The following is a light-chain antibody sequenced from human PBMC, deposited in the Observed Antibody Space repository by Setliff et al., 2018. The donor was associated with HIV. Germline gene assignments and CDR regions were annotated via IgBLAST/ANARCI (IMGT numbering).Light chain of an antibody. V-gene: IGLV2-23*02. Sequence: ALTQPASVSGSPGQSITISCTGTSSDVGRYNLVSWYQQHPGKAPKLMIYDVSKRPSGVSNRFSGSKSGNTASLTISGLQAEDESDYFCCSYAGGSTYVFGTGTKVTV. CDR3: CSYAGGSTYV. CDR1: SSDVGRYNL. CDR2: DVS. J-gene: IGLJ1*01.